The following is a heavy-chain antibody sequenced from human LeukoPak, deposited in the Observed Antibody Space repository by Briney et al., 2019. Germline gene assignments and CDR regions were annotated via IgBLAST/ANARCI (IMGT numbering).Heavy chain of an antibody. Sequence: GGSLRLSCAASGFTVSSNYMSWVRQAPGKGLEWVSVIYSGGSTYYADSVKGRFTISRDNSKNTLYLQMNSLRAEDTAVYYCAREGGYCSGGSCYNYWGQGTLVTVSS. D-gene: IGHD2-15*01. V-gene: IGHV3-53*01. CDR3: AREGGYCSGGSCYNY. J-gene: IGHJ4*02. CDR1: GFTVSSNY. CDR2: IYSGGST.